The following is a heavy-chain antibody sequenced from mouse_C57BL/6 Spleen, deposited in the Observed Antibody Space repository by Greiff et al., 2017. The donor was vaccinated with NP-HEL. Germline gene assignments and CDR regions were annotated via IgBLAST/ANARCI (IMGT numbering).Heavy chain of an antibody. CDR1: GYAFSSYW. CDR3: ARSPSETYYFDY. D-gene: IGHD3-1*01. CDR2: IYPGDGDT. V-gene: IGHV1-80*01. Sequence: VQLQESGAELVKPGASVKISCKASGYAFSSYWMNWVKQRPGKGLEWIGQIYPGDGDTNYNGKFKGKATLTADKSSRTAYMQLSSLTSEDSAVYFCARSPSETYYFDYWGQGTTLTVSS. J-gene: IGHJ2*01.